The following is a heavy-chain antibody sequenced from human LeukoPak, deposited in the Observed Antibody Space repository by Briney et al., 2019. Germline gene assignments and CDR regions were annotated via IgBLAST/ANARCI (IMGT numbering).Heavy chain of an antibody. Sequence: PSETLSLTCTVSGGSINSYYWNWIRQPPGKGLEWIGFISTSGNTNYNPSFKSRVTISVDTSKNQFSLNPSSVTAADTAMYYCASRGVIPGVVGNWFDPWGQGTLVTVSS. V-gene: IGHV4-4*09. CDR2: ISTSGNT. CDR3: ASRGVIPGVVGNWFDP. CDR1: GGSINSYY. D-gene: IGHD3-10*01. J-gene: IGHJ5*02.